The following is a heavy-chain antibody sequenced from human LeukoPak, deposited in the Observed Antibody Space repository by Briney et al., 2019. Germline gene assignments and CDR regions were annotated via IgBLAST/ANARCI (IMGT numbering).Heavy chain of an antibody. CDR3: VRDRCSGGSCRLFDY. J-gene: IGHJ4*02. D-gene: IGHD2-15*01. V-gene: IGHV3-33*01. CDR2: MWSDGDNR. Sequence: GGSLRLSCAASGFTFGTYAMHWVRQAPGKGLEWVAVMWSDGDNRYYADSVKGRFTISRDNSKNALYLEMNSLRAEDTAVYYCVRDRCSGGSCRLFDYWGQGALVTVTS. CDR1: GFTFGTYA.